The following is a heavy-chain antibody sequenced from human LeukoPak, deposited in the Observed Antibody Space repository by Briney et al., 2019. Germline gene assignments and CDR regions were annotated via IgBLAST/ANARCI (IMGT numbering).Heavy chain of an antibody. V-gene: IGHV3-20*04. J-gene: IGHJ4*02. D-gene: IGHD3-22*01. CDR1: GFPFDDYG. Sequence: GGSLRLSCAASGFPFDDYGMSWVRQAPGQGLEGVSGINWYGGNTGYPDSVKGRFTLSRDNSKNTLYLQMNSLRAEDTAVYYCARELETMIVVVITTGGLDYWGQGTLVTVSS. CDR2: INWYGGNT. CDR3: ARELETMIVVVITTGGLDY.